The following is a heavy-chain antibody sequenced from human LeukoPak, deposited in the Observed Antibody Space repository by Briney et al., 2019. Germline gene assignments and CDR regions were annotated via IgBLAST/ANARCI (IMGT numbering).Heavy chain of an antibody. CDR3: ARSFPVYDSSGYFLSSLGYFDL. Sequence: SETLSLTCTVSGGSISSSSYYWGWIRQPPGKGLEWIGSIYYSGSTYYIPSLKSRVTISVDTSKNQFSLKLSSVTAADTAVYYCARSFPVYDSSGYFLSSLGYFDLWGRGTLVTVSS. D-gene: IGHD3-22*01. V-gene: IGHV4-39*01. J-gene: IGHJ2*01. CDR2: IYYSGST. CDR1: GGSISSSSYY.